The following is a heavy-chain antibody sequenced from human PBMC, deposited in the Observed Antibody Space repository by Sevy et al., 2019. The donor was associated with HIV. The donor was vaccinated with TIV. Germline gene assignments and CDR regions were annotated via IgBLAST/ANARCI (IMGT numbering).Heavy chain of an antibody. D-gene: IGHD1-26*01. CDR1: GFTFSGSA. CDR2: IRSKANSYAT. Sequence: GGSLRLSCAASGFTFSGSAMHWVRQASGKGLEWVGRIRSKANSYATAYAASVKGRFTISRDDSKNTTYLPMNSMKTEDTAVYYCTRYSGSYYPLPFDYWGQGTLVTVSS. V-gene: IGHV3-73*01. CDR3: TRYSGSYYPLPFDY. J-gene: IGHJ4*02.